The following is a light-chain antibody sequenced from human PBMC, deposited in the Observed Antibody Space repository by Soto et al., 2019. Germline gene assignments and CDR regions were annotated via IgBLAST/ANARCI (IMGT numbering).Light chain of an antibody. J-gene: IGLJ3*02. CDR1: SSNIGAGYD. V-gene: IGLV1-40*01. CDR2: GNS. CDR3: QSYDSTLSGSG. Sequence: QSALTQPPSVSGAPGQRVTISCTGSSSNIGAGYDVHWYQQLPGTAPKLLIYGNSNRPSGVPDRFSGSKSGTSASLDITGLQAEDEADYYCQSYDSTLSGSGFGGGTKLTVL.